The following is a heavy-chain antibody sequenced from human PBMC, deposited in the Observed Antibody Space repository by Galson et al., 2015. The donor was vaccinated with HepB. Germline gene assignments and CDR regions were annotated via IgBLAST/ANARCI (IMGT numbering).Heavy chain of an antibody. V-gene: IGHV1-18*04. D-gene: IGHD3-3*01. J-gene: IGHJ5*02. CDR2: ISAYNGNT. CDR3: ARDYYDFWSGYSGWFDR. Sequence: SVKVSCKASGYTFTSYGISWVRQAPGQGLEWMGWISAYNGNTNYAQKLQGRVTMTTDTSTSAAYMELRSLRSDDTAVYYCARDYYDFWSGYSGWFDRWGQGTLVTVSS. CDR1: GYTFTSYG.